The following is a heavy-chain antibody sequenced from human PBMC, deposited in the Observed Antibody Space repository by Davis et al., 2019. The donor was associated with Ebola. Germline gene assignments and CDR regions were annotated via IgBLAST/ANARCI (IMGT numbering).Heavy chain of an antibody. D-gene: IGHD2-2*01. CDR1: GFTFSIFA. J-gene: IGHJ4*02. Sequence: PGGSLRLSCAASGFTFSIFAMNWVRQAPGKGLEWVSAISGSGGRTNYADSVKGRFTISRDNSKNTLYLQMNSLRAEDTAVYYCAREGKYRDESRTFDYWGQGTLVTVSS. V-gene: IGHV3-23*01. CDR3: AREGKYRDESRTFDY. CDR2: ISGSGGRT.